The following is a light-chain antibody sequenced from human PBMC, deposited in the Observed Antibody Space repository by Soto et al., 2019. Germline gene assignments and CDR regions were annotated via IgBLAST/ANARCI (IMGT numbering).Light chain of an antibody. CDR3: QQYYDWLTWT. V-gene: IGKV3-11*01. J-gene: IGKJ1*01. CDR2: DAS. CDR1: QSVSSY. Sequence: EIVLTQSPATLSLSPGERATLSCRASQSVSSYLAWYQQKPGQAPRLLIYDASNRATGIPARFSGSGSGTDFTLTISRLEPGDFAVYYCQQYYDWLTWTFGQGTKVDIK.